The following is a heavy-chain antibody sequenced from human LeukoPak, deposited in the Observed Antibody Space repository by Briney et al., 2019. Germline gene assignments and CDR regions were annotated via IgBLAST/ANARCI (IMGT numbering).Heavy chain of an antibody. CDR1: GYTFTTYD. CDR3: ARQSGSYYD. Sequence: GASVKVSCKASGYTFTTYDINWVRQATGQGLEWMGIIYPGDSDTRYSPSFQGQVTISADKSISTAYLQWSSLKASDTAMYYCARQSGSYYDWGQGTLVTVSS. V-gene: IGHV5-51*01. CDR2: IYPGDSDT. D-gene: IGHD1-26*01. J-gene: IGHJ4*02.